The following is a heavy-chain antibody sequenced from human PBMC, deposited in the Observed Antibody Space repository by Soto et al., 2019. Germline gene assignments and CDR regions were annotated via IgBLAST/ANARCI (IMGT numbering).Heavy chain of an antibody. J-gene: IGHJ4*02. Sequence: QVQLQESGPGLVKPSETLSLTCTVSGGSITPYYWSWIRQPPGKRLEWIGYISSSGFTNYNPSLNSRVTISVDTPKHQFSLKLSSVTAADTAVYYCVRDCYTSSCFDLWGQGTLVTVSS. D-gene: IGHD6-13*01. CDR3: VRDCYTSSCFDL. V-gene: IGHV4-59*01. CDR2: ISSSGFT. CDR1: GGSITPYY.